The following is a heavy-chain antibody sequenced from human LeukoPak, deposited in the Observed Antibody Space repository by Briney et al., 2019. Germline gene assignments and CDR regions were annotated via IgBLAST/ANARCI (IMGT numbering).Heavy chain of an antibody. D-gene: IGHD1-7*01. V-gene: IGHV3-23*03. CDR2: VNPGGNEK. J-gene: IGHJ4*02. CDR1: GFTFGIYS. Sequence: GGSLRLSCAASGFTFGIYSMTWVRQAPGKGLEWVSTVNPGGNEKYYSDSVEGRFTISRDNSKNTVYLHMNSLRAEDTAIYYCAKDRAGTPWADWGQGALVTVSS. CDR3: AKDRAGTPWAD.